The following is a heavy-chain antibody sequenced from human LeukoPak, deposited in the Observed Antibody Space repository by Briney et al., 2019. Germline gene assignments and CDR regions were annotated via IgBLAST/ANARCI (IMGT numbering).Heavy chain of an antibody. CDR2: ISHSGST. J-gene: IGHJ6*03. CDR1: GYSISGAYY. D-gene: IGHD3-10*01. CDR3: ARDVCMVRGVNYYYYYMDV. V-gene: IGHV4-38-2*02. Sequence: SETLSLTCSVSGYSISGAYYWGWIRQPPGKGLEWIGSISHSGSTNYNPSLKSRVTISVDTSKNQFSLKLSSVTAADTAVYYCARDVCMVRGVNYYYYYMDVWGKGTTVTISS.